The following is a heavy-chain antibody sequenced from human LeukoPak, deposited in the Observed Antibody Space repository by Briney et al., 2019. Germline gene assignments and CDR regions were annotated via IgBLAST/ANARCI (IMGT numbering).Heavy chain of an antibody. Sequence: ASVKVSCKASGYTFTGYYMHWVRQAPGQGLEWMGWISAYNGNTNYAQKPQGRVTMTTDTSTSTAYMELRSLRSDDTAVYYCARDRTVTVYYYYYYGMDVWGQGTTVTVSS. CDR3: ARDRTVTVYYYYYYGMDV. V-gene: IGHV1-18*04. CDR2: ISAYNGNT. CDR1: GYTFTGYY. J-gene: IGHJ6*02. D-gene: IGHD4-11*01.